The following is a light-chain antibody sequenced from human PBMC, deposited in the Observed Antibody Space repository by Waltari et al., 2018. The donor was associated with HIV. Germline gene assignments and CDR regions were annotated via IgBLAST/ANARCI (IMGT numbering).Light chain of an antibody. CDR2: GAS. V-gene: IGKV3-15*01. CDR3: HQFNAWPQT. Sequence: IVMTQTPATLSVSLGERVTLSCRASQDVGSDLAWYRHKPGQPPRLLISGASIRAAGVSDKFSGSKSGTHFTLTISSVESEDSATYYCHQFNAWPQTFGQGTRVEVK. CDR1: QDVGSD. J-gene: IGKJ2*01.